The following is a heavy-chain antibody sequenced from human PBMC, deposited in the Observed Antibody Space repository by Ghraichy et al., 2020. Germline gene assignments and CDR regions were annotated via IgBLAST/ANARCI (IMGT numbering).Heavy chain of an antibody. CDR1: GFTFDDYT. Sequence: LSLTCAASGFTFDDYTMHWVRQAPGKGLEWVSLISWDGGSTYYADSVKGRFTISRDNSKNSLYLQMNSLRTEDTALYYCAKDIYRGDYYGSGGFDYWGQGTLVTVSS. V-gene: IGHV3-43*01. D-gene: IGHD3-10*01. J-gene: IGHJ4*02. CDR2: ISWDGGST. CDR3: AKDIYRGDYYGSGGFDY.